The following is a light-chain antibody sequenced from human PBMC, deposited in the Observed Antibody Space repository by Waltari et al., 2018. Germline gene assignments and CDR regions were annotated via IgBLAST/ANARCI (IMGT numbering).Light chain of an antibody. CDR3: MQGAHWPPT. Sequence: DVVVTQSPLSLPVTPGQPASMSCSSRQSLLYRDGYTYLNWFHQRPGQSPRRLIYRVSSRDSGVPDRFSGSGSGADFTLNISRVEAEDVGVYYCMQGAHWPPTFGQGTNLDIK. V-gene: IGKV2-30*01. CDR2: RVS. J-gene: IGKJ1*01. CDR1: QSLLYRDGYTY.